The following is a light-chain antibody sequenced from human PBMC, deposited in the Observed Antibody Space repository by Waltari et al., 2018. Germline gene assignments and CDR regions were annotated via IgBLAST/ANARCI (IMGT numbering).Light chain of an antibody. CDR2: EVS. CDR3: SSYTSSSTWV. J-gene: IGLJ1*01. V-gene: IGLV2-18*02. CDR1: SSDVGSYNR. Sequence: QSALTQPPSVSGSPGQSVTISCPGTSSDVGSYNRVSWYHQPPATAPRLIIYEVSDRPSGVPDRFSGSKSANTAFLTISGLQAEDEADYFCSSYTSSSTWVFGTGTKVTVL.